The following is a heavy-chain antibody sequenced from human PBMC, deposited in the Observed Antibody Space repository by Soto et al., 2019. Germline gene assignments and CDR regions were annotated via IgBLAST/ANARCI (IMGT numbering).Heavy chain of an antibody. D-gene: IGHD5-12*01. Sequence: QVQLQQSGPGLVKPSQTLSLTCAISGDSVSSNSAAWNWIRQSPSRGLEWLGRTYYRSKWYNDYAVPVKSRIXXNXDXXKNQFSLQLNSVTPEDTAVYYCARGGYDLSYYFDYWGQGTLVTVSS. CDR3: ARGGYDLSYYFDY. CDR2: TYYRSKWYN. V-gene: IGHV6-1*01. J-gene: IGHJ4*02. CDR1: GDSVSSNSAA.